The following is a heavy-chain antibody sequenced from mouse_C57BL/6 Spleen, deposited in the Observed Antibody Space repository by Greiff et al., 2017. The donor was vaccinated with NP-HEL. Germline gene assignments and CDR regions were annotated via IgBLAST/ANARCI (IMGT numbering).Heavy chain of an antibody. CDR3: ARMGYAMDY. CDR2: IYPGDGDT. J-gene: IGHJ4*01. V-gene: IGHV1-82*01. D-gene: IGHD2-3*01. CDR1: GYAFSSSW. Sequence: QVQLQQSGPELVKPGASVKISCKASGYAFSSSWMNWVKQWPGKGLEWIGRIYPGDGDTNYNGKFKGKATLTADKSSSTAYMQLSSLTSEDSAVYFCARMGYAMDYWGQGTSVTVSS.